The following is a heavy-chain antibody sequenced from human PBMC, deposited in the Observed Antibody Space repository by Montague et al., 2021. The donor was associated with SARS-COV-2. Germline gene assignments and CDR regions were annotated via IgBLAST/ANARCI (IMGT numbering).Heavy chain of an antibody. CDR2: IYASGGT. J-gene: IGHJ6*02. Sequence: SETLSLTCSVSGEPISGFFWNWIRQPAGKGLEWIGRIYASGGTNYNPSLKSRVTMSVDTSKNQFSLKVSSVTAADTAAYYCARDYGDYSYYYGLDVWGQGTTVTVSS. CDR3: ARDYGDYSYYYGLDV. D-gene: IGHD4-17*01. CDR1: GEPISGFF. V-gene: IGHV4-4*07.